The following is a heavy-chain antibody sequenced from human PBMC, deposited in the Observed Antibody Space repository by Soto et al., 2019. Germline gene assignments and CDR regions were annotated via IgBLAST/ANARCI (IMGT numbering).Heavy chain of an antibody. CDR3: ARFEEARKDYYYGMDV. D-gene: IGHD3-10*01. CDR2: ISAYNGNT. CDR1: GYTFTSYG. Sequence: QVQLVQSGAEVKKPGASVKVSCKASGYTFTSYGISWVRQAPRQGLEWMGWISAYNGNTNYAEKLQGRVTMTTDTSTSTAYMELRSLRSDDTAVYYCARFEEARKDYYYGMDVWGQGTTVTVSS. V-gene: IGHV1-18*01. J-gene: IGHJ6*02.